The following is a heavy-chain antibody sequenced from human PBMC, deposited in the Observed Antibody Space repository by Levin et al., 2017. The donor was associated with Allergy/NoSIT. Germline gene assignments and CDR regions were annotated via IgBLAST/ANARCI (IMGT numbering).Heavy chain of an antibody. CDR3: ARGGDRKGSWPYDAFEF. Sequence: SVKVSCKAFGGTLSNNAISWVRQAPGQGLEWMGGIIPMFGKATYAQQFQGRVTITADKSTSTAYMQLSGLPSQDTAVYFCARGGDRKGSWPYDAFEFCGKGTVLAVAS. CDR2: IIPMFGKA. D-gene: IGHD6-13*01. J-gene: IGHJ3*01. CDR1: GGTLSNNA. V-gene: IGHV1-69*06.